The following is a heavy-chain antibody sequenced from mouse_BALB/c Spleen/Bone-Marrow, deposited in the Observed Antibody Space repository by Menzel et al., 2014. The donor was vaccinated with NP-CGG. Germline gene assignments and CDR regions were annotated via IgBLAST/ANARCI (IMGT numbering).Heavy chain of an antibody. J-gene: IGHJ3*01. CDR3: ARRAARATGFAY. CDR1: GFNIKDNY. Sequence: VQLKESGAELVKPGASVKLSCTASGFNIKDNYMHWVKQRPEQGLEWIGRIDPANGNTKYDPKFQGKATITADTSSNTAYLQLSSLTSEDTAVYYCARRAARATGFAYWGQGTLVTVSA. V-gene: IGHV14-3*02. D-gene: IGHD3-1*01. CDR2: IDPANGNT.